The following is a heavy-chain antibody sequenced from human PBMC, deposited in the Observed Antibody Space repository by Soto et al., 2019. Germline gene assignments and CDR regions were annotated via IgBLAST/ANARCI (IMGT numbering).Heavy chain of an antibody. CDR1: GFTFNAYA. CDR2: IWYDGSNK. J-gene: IGHJ4*02. Sequence: GGSLRLSCAASGFTFNAYAMHWVRQAPGKGLEWVAIIWYDGSNKYYGDSVKGRFTISRDNSKDTLYLQMNRLTREDTAVYYCVGGSLLHWGQGTPVTVSS. V-gene: IGHV3-33*01. CDR3: VGGSLLH.